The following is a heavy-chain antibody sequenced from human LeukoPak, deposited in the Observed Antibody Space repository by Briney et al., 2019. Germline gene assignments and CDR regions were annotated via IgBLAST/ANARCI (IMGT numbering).Heavy chain of an antibody. CDR2: INRSGST. CDR1: GGSSSDDC. CDR3: ARETVLYSSSWDGIQH. D-gene: IGHD6-13*01. Sequence: PSETLSLTCAVYGGSSSDDCWKWIRQPPGKGPEYIGEINRSGSTYYIASLKSRVTISVDTSKNQFSLKLSSVTAADTAVYYCARETVLYSSSWDGIQHWGQGTLVTVSS. J-gene: IGHJ1*01. V-gene: IGHV4-34*01.